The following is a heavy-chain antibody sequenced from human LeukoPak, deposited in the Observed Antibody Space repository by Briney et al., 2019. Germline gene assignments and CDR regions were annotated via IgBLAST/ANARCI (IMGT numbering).Heavy chain of an antibody. CDR3: ATGVGATTVQDHDAFDI. D-gene: IGHD1-26*01. Sequence: ASVKVSCKVSGYNLTELSMHWVRQAPGKGLEWMGGFDPEDGETIYAQKFQGRVTMTEDTSTDTAYMELSSLRSEDTAVYYCATGVGATTVQDHDAFDIWGQGTMVTVSS. CDR1: GYNLTELS. J-gene: IGHJ3*02. V-gene: IGHV1-24*01. CDR2: FDPEDGET.